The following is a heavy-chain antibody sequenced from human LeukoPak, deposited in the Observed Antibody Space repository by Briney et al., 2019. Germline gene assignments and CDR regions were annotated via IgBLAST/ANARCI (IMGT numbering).Heavy chain of an antibody. CDR1: GYSFTSYW. V-gene: IGHV5-51*01. J-gene: IGHJ3*02. D-gene: IGHD6-13*01. CDR2: IYPGDSDT. Sequence: GESLKISCKGSGYSFTSYWIGWVRQMPGKGLEWMGIIYPGDSDTTFSPSFQGQVTISADKSISTAYLQWSSLKASDSAMYYCGRIPAAGSLKGSFDIWGQGTMVTVSS. CDR3: GRIPAAGSLKGSFDI.